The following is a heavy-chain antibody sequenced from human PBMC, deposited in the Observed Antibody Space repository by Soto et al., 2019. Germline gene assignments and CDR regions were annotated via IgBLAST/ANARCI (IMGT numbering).Heavy chain of an antibody. V-gene: IGHV3-33*01. CDR3: ARDEGLGVNYYYYGMDV. D-gene: IGHD3-10*01. J-gene: IGHJ6*02. Sequence: GGSLRLSCAASGFTFSSYGMHWVRQAPGKGLEWVAVIWYDGSNKYYADSVKGRFTISRDNSKNTLYLQMNSLRAEDTAVYYCARDEGLGVNYYYYGMDVWGQGTTVTVSS. CDR2: IWYDGSNK. CDR1: GFTFSSYG.